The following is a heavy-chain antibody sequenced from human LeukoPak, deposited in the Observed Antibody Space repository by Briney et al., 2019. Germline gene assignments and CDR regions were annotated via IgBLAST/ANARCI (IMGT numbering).Heavy chain of an antibody. CDR1: GDSISSSNW. CDR2: IYHIGSP. Sequence: SETLSLTCAVSGDSISSSNWWSWVRQPPGKGLEWIGEIYHIGSPNYNPSLKGRVTISVDKSKNQFSLKLSSVTAADTAVYFCARGGRKPNYFDSWGQGTLVTVSS. D-gene: IGHD3-16*01. J-gene: IGHJ4*02. CDR3: ARGGRKPNYFDS. V-gene: IGHV4-4*02.